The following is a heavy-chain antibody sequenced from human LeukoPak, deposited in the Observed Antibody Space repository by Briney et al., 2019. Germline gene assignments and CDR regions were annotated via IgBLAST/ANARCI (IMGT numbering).Heavy chain of an antibody. D-gene: IGHD1-7*01. CDR3: VRTSPGGTTAY. Sequence: PGGSLRLSCAVSGATVNSNYISWVRQAPGKGLEWVSVIYAGGSTYYRDSVRGRFTISRDSSQNTLFLQMNSLRADDTAVYYCVRTSPGGTTAYWGQGTLVTVSS. CDR1: GATVNSNY. J-gene: IGHJ4*02. CDR2: IYAGGST. V-gene: IGHV3-53*01.